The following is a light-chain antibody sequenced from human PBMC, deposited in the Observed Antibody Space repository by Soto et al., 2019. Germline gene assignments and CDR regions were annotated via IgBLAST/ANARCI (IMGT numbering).Light chain of an antibody. CDR1: SSDVGGYYY. CDR3: CSYAGTAGTYSSYV. Sequence: QSVLTQPRSVSGSPGQSVTISCTGTSSDVGGYYYISWYQQHPGKAPKLIIYDVTKRPSGVPDRFSASKSGITASLTISGLQAEDEADYYCCSYAGTAGTYSSYVLGNGTKGTVL. V-gene: IGLV2-11*01. CDR2: DVT. J-gene: IGLJ1*01.